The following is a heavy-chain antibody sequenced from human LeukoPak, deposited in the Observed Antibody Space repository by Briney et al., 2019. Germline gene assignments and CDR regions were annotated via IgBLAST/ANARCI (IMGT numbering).Heavy chain of an antibody. V-gene: IGHV3-48*01. D-gene: IGHD3-10*01. Sequence: GGSLRLSCAASGFAFSTYGMNWVRQAPGKGLEWVSYISGSGTTIYYADSVKGRFTISRDNSKNTLYLQMNSLRAEDTAVYYCARPHASGSYYSQYSRLSYWGQGTLVTVSS. J-gene: IGHJ4*02. CDR2: ISGSGTTI. CDR3: ARPHASGSYYSQYSRLSY. CDR1: GFAFSTYG.